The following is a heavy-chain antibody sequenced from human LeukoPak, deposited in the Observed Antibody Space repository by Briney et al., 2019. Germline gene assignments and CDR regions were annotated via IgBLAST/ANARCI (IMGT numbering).Heavy chain of an antibody. CDR1: GFSFTSYW. V-gene: IGHV5-51*01. CDR3: ARVGRVGSYYYGMDV. Sequence: PGESLKISCMGSGFSFTSYWVGWVRQMPGKGLEWMGIIYPGDSDTRYSPSFQGQVTISADKSISTAYLQWSSLKASDIAMYYCARVGRVGSYYYGMDVWGQGTTVTVSS. D-gene: IGHD3-10*01. J-gene: IGHJ6*02. CDR2: IYPGDSDT.